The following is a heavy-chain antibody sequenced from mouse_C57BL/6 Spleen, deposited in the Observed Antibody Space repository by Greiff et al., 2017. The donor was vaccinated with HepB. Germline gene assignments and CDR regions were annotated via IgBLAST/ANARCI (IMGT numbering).Heavy chain of an antibody. V-gene: IGHV5-17*01. J-gene: IGHJ2*01. D-gene: IGHD1-1*01. CDR2: ISSGSSTI. CDR3: ARPDHTVGGYFDY. Sequence: DVMLVESGGGLVKPGGSLKLSCAASGFTFSDYGMHWVRQAPEKGLEWVAYISSGSSTIYYADTVKGRFTISRDNAKNTLFLQMTSLRSEDTAMYYCARPDHTVGGYFDYWGQGTTLTVSS. CDR1: GFTFSDYG.